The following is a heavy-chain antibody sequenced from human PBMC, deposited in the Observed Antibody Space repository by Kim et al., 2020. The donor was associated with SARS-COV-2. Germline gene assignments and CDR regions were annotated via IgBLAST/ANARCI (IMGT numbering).Heavy chain of an antibody. Sequence: SETLSLTCAAYGGSFSGYYWSWIRQPPGKGLEWIGEINHSGSTNYNPSLKSRVTISVDTSKNQFSLKLSSVTAADTAVYYCARAFPHYYGMDVWGQGTT. CDR1: GGSFSGYY. V-gene: IGHV4-34*01. J-gene: IGHJ6*02. CDR3: ARAFPHYYGMDV. CDR2: INHSGST.